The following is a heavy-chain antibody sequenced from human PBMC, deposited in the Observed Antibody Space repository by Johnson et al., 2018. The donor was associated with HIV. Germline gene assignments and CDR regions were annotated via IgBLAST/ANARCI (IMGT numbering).Heavy chain of an antibody. Sequence: VQLVESGGGVVQPGGSLRLSCAASRFTFSNYDMHWVRQAPGKGLEWVSLIAWDGSSAYYAASVKGRFTIARDNSKNSLYLQMNSLRTEDTALYYCAKGGVAAAKGAFDIWGQGTMVTVSS. CDR1: RFTFSNYD. V-gene: IGHV3-43D*03. D-gene: IGHD6-25*01. J-gene: IGHJ3*02. CDR2: IAWDGSSA. CDR3: AKGGVAAAKGAFDI.